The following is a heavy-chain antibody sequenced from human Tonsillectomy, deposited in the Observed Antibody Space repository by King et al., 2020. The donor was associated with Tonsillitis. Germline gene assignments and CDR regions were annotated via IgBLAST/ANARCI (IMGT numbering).Heavy chain of an antibody. CDR2: ISYDASRE. CDR1: GFAFRSYG. V-gene: IGHV3-33*05. Sequence: VQLVESGGGVVQPGRSLRLSCASSGFAFRSYGMHWVRQAPGKGLEWVAVISYDASRENYADSVKGRFTISRDNSKNTLYLQMNSLRAEGTAVYYCARERLYSSDWGIDYWGQGSLVTVSS. D-gene: IGHD6-19*01. J-gene: IGHJ4*02. CDR3: ARERLYSSDWGIDY.